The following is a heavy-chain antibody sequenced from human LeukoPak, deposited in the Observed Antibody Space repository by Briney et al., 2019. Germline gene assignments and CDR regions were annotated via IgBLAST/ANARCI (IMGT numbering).Heavy chain of an antibody. CDR3: ARDKMRSGLRFFGY. D-gene: IGHD5-12*01. V-gene: IGHV4-39*07. CDR1: GGSISITSYY. J-gene: IGHJ4*02. Sequence: SETLSLTCTVSGGSISITSYYWGWIRQPPGKGLEWIGSMYSSGSTYYNPSLKSRVTISVDTSKNQFSLKLSSVTAADTAVYYCARDKMRSGLRFFGYWGQGTLVTVSS. CDR2: MYSSGST.